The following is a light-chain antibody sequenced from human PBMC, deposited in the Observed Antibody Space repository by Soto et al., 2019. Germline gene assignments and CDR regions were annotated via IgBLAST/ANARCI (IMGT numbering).Light chain of an antibody. CDR2: GAS. V-gene: IGKV3-15*01. CDR1: QSVSSN. Sequence: EIVMTQSPATLSVSPGERAILSCRASQSVSSNLAWYQQKPGQAPRLLIYGASTRATGIPARFSGSGSGTEFTLTISSLEPEDFAVYYCQQRSNCPWTFGQGTNVDIK. CDR3: QQRSNCPWT. J-gene: IGKJ1*01.